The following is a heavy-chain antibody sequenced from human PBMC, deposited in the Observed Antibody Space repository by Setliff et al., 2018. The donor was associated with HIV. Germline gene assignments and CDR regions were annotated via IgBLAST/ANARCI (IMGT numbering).Heavy chain of an antibody. V-gene: IGHV1-69-2*01. D-gene: IGHD3-10*01. J-gene: IGHJ4*02. CDR2: VDPENGKT. CDR1: GYTFADHF. Sequence: ASVKVSCKASGYTFADHFMYWVQQAPGKGLVYMGRVDPENGKTIYAEKFQGRLTITADTSTDTGYMELSSLTSHYTALYYCSTNKWPMIRGVTAFDHWGPGTLVTVSS. CDR3: STNKWPMIRGVTAFDH.